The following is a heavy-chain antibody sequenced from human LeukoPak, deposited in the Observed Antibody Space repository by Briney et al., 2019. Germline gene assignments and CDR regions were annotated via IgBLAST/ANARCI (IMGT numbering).Heavy chain of an antibody. D-gene: IGHD2-2*01. V-gene: IGHV3-23*01. CDR3: VSFYETY. Sequence: GGSLRLSCATSGFTFSNYAMSWVRQAPGKGLEWVSTISSSGGSTYYADSVKGRFTISKDNAKNTVYLQMNNLRTEDTAVYYCVSFYETYWGRGTLVTVSS. J-gene: IGHJ4*02. CDR1: GFTFSNYA. CDR2: ISSSGGST.